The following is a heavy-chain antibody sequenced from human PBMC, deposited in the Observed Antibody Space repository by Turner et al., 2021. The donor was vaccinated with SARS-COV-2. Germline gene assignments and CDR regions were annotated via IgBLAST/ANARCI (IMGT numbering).Heavy chain of an antibody. D-gene: IGHD1-26*01. CDR3: ASHRVGATIYYDYGMDV. Sequence: QLQLQESGPGLMKSSEPLSLPCTVPGGPVRRSSYYWGWIRQPPGKGLEWIGNAYYKGNTYYNPSLKSRVTISVDTSKNQFSLNLNSVTAADTAMYYCASHRVGATIYYDYGMDVWGQGATVTVSS. CDR1: GGPVRRSSYY. J-gene: IGHJ6*02. CDR2: AYYKGNT. V-gene: IGHV4-39*01.